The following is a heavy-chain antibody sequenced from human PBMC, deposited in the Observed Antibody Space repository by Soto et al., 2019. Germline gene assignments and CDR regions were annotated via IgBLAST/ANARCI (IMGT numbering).Heavy chain of an antibody. CDR2: ISFDGTNK. V-gene: IGHV3-30-3*01. CDR1: GFTFSSHA. CDR3: ARAHGPYYDSSYYGLARNYFDY. D-gene: IGHD3-22*01. Sequence: SGGSLRLSCAATGFTFSSHAMNWVRQAPGKGLEWVSVISFDGTNKYYAESVRGRYTISRDNSKNVLYLDMNSLRPDDTAIYYCARAHGPYYDSSYYGLARNYFDYWGQGALVTVPQ. J-gene: IGHJ4*02.